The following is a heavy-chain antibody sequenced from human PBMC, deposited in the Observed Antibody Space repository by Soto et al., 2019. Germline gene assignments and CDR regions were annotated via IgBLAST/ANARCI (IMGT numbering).Heavy chain of an antibody. CDR3: ARGRHGSGSYLDY. CDR1: GFTFSSYG. D-gene: IGHD3-10*01. J-gene: IGHJ4*02. CDR2: IWYDGSNK. V-gene: IGHV3-33*01. Sequence: QVQLVESGGGVVQPGRSLRLSCAASGFTFSSYGMHWVRQAPGKGLEWVAVIWYDGSNKFYADSVKGRFTISRDKSKNTLYLQMNSLRAEDTAVYYCARGRHGSGSYLDYWGQGTLVTVSS.